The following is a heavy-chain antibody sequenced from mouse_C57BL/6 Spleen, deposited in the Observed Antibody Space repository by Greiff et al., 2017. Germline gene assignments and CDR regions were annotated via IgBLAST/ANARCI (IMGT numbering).Heavy chain of an antibody. CDR1: GYAFSSYW. CDR3: ARGGSYGSSWAY. CDR2: IYPGDGDT. V-gene: IGHV1-80*01. Sequence: LQESGASVKISCKASGYAFSSYWMNWVKQRPGKGLEWIGQIYPGDGDTNYNGKFKGKATLTADKSSSTAYMQLSSLTSEDSAVYFCARGGSYGSSWAYWGQGTLVTVSA. D-gene: IGHD1-1*01. J-gene: IGHJ3*01.